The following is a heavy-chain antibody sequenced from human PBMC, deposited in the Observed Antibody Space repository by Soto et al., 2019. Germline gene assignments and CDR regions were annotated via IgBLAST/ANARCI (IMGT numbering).Heavy chain of an antibody. CDR1: GGSISSGGYY. D-gene: IGHD3-3*01. V-gene: IGHV4-31*03. J-gene: IGHJ6*02. CDR2: IYYSGST. Sequence: SETLSLTCTVSGGSISSGGYYWSWIRQHPGKGLEWIGYIYYSGSTYYNPSLKSRVTISVDTSKNQFSLMLSSVTAADTAVYYCARGSPYDFWSGYYLYYYYGMDVWGQGTTVTVSS. CDR3: ARGSPYDFWSGYYLYYYYGMDV.